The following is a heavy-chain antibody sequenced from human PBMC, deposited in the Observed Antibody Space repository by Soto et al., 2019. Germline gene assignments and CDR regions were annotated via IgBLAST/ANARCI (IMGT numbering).Heavy chain of an antibody. CDR1: GGTFSSYA. Sequence: ASVKVSCKASGGTFSSYAISWVRQAPGQGLEWMGGIIPILGIANYAQKFQGRVTITADKSTSTAYMELSSLRSEDTAVYYCARGSDCSSTSCYYYYGMDVWGQGTTVTVSS. D-gene: IGHD2-2*01. CDR3: ARGSDCSSTSCYYYYGMDV. J-gene: IGHJ6*02. V-gene: IGHV1-69*10. CDR2: IIPILGIA.